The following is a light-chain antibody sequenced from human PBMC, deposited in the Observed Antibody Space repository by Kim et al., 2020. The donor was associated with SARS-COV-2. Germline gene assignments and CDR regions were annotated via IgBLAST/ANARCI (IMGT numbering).Light chain of an antibody. CDR2: KDN. CDR1: VLAKRY. Sequence: SVYPGQPARITGSGDVLAKRYVRWFQQKPGQAPVLVIYKDNKRPSGIPERFSGSSSGTTVTLTISGAQVEDEADYYCYSAADNNWVFGGGTKMTVL. V-gene: IGLV3-27*01. J-gene: IGLJ3*02. CDR3: YSAADNNWV.